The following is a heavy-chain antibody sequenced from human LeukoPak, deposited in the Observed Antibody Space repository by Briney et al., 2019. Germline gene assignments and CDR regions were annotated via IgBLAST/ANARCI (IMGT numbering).Heavy chain of an antibody. J-gene: IGHJ4*02. CDR2: ISSSGSTR. CDR1: GFTFSSYE. D-gene: IGHD6-19*01. Sequence: GGSLRLSCAASGFTFSSYEMNWVRQAPGKGPEWVSYISSSGSTRTYADSVKGRFTISRDNAKNSLYLEMNSLRAEDTAVYYCAREIVSAVAGNFDYWGQGTLVTVSS. V-gene: IGHV3-48*03. CDR3: AREIVSAVAGNFDY.